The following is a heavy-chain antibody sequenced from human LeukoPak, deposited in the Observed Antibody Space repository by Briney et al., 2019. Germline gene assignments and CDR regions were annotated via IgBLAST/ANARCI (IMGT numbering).Heavy chain of an antibody. D-gene: IGHD1-26*01. CDR1: GFTFSSYA. CDR3: ARARPYVGAFDI. J-gene: IGHJ3*02. CDR2: ISYDGSNK. V-gene: IGHV3-30-3*01. Sequence: GGSLRLSCAASGFTFSSYAMHWVRQAPGKGLEWVAVISYDGSNKYYADSVKGRFTISRDNSKNTLYLQMNSLRAEDTAAYYCARARPYVGAFDIWGQGTMVTVSS.